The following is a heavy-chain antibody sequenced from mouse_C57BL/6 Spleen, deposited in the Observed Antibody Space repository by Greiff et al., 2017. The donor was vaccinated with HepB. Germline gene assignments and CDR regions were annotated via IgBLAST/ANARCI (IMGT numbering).Heavy chain of an antibody. Sequence: VQRVESGPGLVKPSQSLFLTCSITGFPITSGYYWIWIRQSPGKPLEWMGYITHSGETFYNPSLQSPISITRETSKNQFFLQLNSVTTEDTAMYYCAGADGSSYDYAMDYWGQGTSVTVSS. D-gene: IGHD1-1*01. V-gene: IGHV12-3*01. J-gene: IGHJ4*01. CDR2: ITHSGET. CDR3: AGADGSSYDYAMDY. CDR1: GFPITSGYY.